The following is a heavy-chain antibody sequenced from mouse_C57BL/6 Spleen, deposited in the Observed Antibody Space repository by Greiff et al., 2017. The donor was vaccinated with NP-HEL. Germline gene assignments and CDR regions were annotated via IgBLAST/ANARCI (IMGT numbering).Heavy chain of an antibody. V-gene: IGHV1-50*01. D-gene: IGHD2-10*02. CDR1: GYTFTSYW. Sequence: QVQLQQSGAELVKPGASVKLSCKASGYTFTSYWMQWVKQRPGQGLEWIGEIDPSDSYTNYNQKFKGKATLTVDTSSSTAYMQLSSLTSEDSAVYYFAVCAGWYFDVWGTGTTVTVSS. CDR3: AVCAGWYFDV. J-gene: IGHJ1*03. CDR2: IDPSDSYT.